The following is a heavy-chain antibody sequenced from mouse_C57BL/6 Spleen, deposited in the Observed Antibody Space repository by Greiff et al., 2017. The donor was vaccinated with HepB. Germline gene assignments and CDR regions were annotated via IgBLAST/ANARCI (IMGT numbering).Heavy chain of an antibody. J-gene: IGHJ1*03. D-gene: IGHD1-1*01. CDR3: ARDLYGSSFWYFDV. CDR1: GFTFSDYY. Sequence: EVKLVESEGGLVQPGSSMKLSCTASGFTFSDYYMAWVRQVPEKGLEWVANINYDGSSTYYLDSLKSRFLISRDNAKNILYLQMSSLKSEDTATYYCARDLYGSSFWYFDVWGTGTTVTVSS. CDR2: INYDGSST. V-gene: IGHV5-16*01.